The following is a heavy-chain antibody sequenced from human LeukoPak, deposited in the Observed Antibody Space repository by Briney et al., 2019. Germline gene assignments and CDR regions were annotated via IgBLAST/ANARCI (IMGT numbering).Heavy chain of an antibody. D-gene: IGHD1-26*01. CDR1: GFTFSSYA. Sequence: GRSLRLSCAASGFTFSSYAMHWVRQAPGKGLEWVALISYDGTNKYYADSVKGRFTISRDNSKNTLYLQMNSLRAEDTAVYYCAKARRQWELPSYYFDYWGQGTLVTVSS. CDR2: ISYDGTNK. CDR3: AKARRQWELPSYYFDY. J-gene: IGHJ4*02. V-gene: IGHV3-30*04.